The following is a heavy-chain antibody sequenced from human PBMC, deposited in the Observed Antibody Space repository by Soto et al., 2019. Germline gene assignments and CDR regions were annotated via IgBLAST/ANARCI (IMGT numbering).Heavy chain of an antibody. CDR2: ISKSDYT. D-gene: IGHD2-2*01. J-gene: IGHJ4*02. CDR1: GFAFNNYG. V-gene: IGHV3-21*01. CDR3: AREDSIIIPAVSDF. Sequence: GGFLRLSCTVSGFAFNNYGINWVRQAPGKGLEWVSSISKSDYTYYSDSVKGRFTISRDNAKNSVSLQMNTLRVEDTAVYYCAREDSIIIPAVSDFWGQGTLVTVSS.